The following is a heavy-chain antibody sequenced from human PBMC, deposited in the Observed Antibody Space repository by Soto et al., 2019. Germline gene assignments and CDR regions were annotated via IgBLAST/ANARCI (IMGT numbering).Heavy chain of an antibody. CDR3: ASTTTESYNWFDP. CDR2: IYYSGST. CDR1: GGSISSGGYY. D-gene: IGHD3-10*01. J-gene: IGHJ5*02. Sequence: PSETLSLTCTVSGGSISSGGYYWSWIRQRPGKGLEWIGYIYYSGSTYYNPSLKSRVTISVDTSKNQFSLKLSSVTAADTAVYYCASTTTESYNWFDPWGQGTLVTVSS. V-gene: IGHV4-31*03.